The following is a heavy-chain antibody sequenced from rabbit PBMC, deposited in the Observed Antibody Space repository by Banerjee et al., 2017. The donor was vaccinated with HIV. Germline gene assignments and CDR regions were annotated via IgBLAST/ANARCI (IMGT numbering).Heavy chain of an antibody. J-gene: IGHJ4*01. CDR1: GIDFSDYYY. D-gene: IGHD8-1*01. Sequence: QSLVESGGGLVQPEGSLTLTCKASGIDFSDYYYMCWVRQAPGKGLEWIACIYASNRGSTYYASWAKGRFTISKTSSTTVALQMTSLTVADTATYFCARGLIRYSGDSYRNLWGPGTLVTVS. CDR2: IYASNRGST. CDR3: ARGLIRYSGDSYRNL. V-gene: IGHV1S40*01.